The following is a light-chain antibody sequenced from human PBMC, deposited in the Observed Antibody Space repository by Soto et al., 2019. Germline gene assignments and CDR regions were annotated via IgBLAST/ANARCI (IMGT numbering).Light chain of an antibody. CDR3: CSYAGTYPYV. CDR1: SSDVGGYNY. J-gene: IGLJ1*01. V-gene: IGLV2-11*01. Sequence: QSVLTQPRSVSGSPGQSVTISCTGTSSDVGGYNYVSWYQQHPGKAPKLMIYDVTKRPSGVPDRVSGSKSGNTASLTISGLQADDEADYYCCSYAGTYPYVFGTGTKLTVL. CDR2: DVT.